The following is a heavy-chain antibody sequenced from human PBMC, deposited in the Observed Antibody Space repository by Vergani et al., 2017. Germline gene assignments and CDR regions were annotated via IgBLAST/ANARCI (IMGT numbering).Heavy chain of an antibody. J-gene: IGHJ6*02. V-gene: IGHV3-23*01. CDR3: AKANPRNSGYDYLYYYHAMDV. Sequence: EVQLLESGGDLVQPGGSLRLSCAASGFTLNHYAMNWVRQAPGKGLEWVSGISGSGGSTYYAGSVKGRFTISRDSSKNTLYLQMNSLSAGDTAVYYCAKANPRNSGYDYLYYYHAMDVWCQGTTVTVSS. D-gene: IGHD5-12*01. CDR1: GFTLNHYA. CDR2: ISGSGGST.